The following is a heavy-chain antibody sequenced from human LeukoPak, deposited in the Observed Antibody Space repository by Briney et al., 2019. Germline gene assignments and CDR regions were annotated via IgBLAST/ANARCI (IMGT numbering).Heavy chain of an antibody. CDR3: ARESPSLGASTNWFDP. Sequence: PSETLSLTCTVSGGSISNYYWTWIRQPPGKGLEWIGCIYYTGSTNYNPSLKSRVTISLDTSKNQFSLRLNSVTAADTAVYYCARESPSLGASTNWFDPWGQGTLVTVSS. V-gene: IGHV4-59*01. D-gene: IGHD1-26*01. J-gene: IGHJ5*02. CDR2: IYYTGST. CDR1: GGSISNYY.